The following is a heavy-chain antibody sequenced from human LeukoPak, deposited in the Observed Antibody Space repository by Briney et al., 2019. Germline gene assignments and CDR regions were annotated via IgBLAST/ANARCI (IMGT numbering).Heavy chain of an antibody. Sequence: PGGSLRLSCAASGFTFSSYAMSWVRQAPGKGLEWVSAISGSGGSTYYADSVKGRFTISRDNSKNTLYLQMNSLRAEDTAVYYCAKVLSRDYDFWSGLEVLYYYGMDVWGQGTTVTVSS. D-gene: IGHD3-3*01. J-gene: IGHJ6*02. V-gene: IGHV3-23*01. CDR1: GFTFSSYA. CDR3: AKVLSRDYDFWSGLEVLYYYGMDV. CDR2: ISGSGGST.